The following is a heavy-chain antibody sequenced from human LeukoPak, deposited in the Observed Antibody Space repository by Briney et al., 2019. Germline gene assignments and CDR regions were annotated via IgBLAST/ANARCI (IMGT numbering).Heavy chain of an antibody. D-gene: IGHD3-3*01. CDR2: INSDGSST. J-gene: IGHJ6*03. V-gene: IGHV3-74*01. CDR1: GFTFSSYW. Sequence: PGGSLRLSCAASGFTFSSYWMHWVRQAPGKGLVWVSRINSDGSSTSYADSVKGRFTISRDNAKNTLYLQMNSLRAEDTAVYYCARVKGEYYDFWSGYYTYYYMDVWGKGTTVTVSS. CDR3: ARVKGEYYDFWSGYYTYYYMDV.